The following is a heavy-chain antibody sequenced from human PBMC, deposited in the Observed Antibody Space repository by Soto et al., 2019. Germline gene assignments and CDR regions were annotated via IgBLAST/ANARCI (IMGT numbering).Heavy chain of an antibody. CDR2: INTYDGNT. CDR1: GYTFTSYG. J-gene: IGHJ4*02. V-gene: IGHV1-18*01. CDR3: EASQQFGY. D-gene: IGHD6-13*01. Sequence: QVQLVQSGAEVKKPGASVKVSCKASGYTFTSYGINWVRQAPGQGLEWMGWINTYDGNTNHAQKFQGRVTMTTDTSTSTAYMELRSLSSDDTAVYYCEASQQFGYWGQGTLVTVSS.